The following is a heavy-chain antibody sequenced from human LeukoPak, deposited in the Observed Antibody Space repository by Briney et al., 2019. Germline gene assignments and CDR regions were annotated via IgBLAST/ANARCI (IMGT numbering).Heavy chain of an antibody. CDR2: ISGGGETT. V-gene: IGHV3-23*01. D-gene: IGHD4-17*01. CDR3: ARDYADYVGYFFFDY. CDR1: GFTFSSYA. J-gene: IGHJ4*02. Sequence: GGSLRLSCAASGFTFSSYAMSWVRQAAGKGLEWVSSISGGGETTYYADSAKGRFTISRDNSQNTLYLQMNSLRAEDTAVYYCARDYADYVGYFFFDYWGQGTLVTVSS.